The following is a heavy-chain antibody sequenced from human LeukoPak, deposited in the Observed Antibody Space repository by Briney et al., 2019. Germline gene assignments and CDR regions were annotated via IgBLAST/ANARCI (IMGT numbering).Heavy chain of an antibody. V-gene: IGHV4-34*01. CDR2: INHSGST. Sequence: ASETLSLTCTVSGGSISSYYWSWIRQPPGKGLEWIGEINHSGSTNYNPSLKSRVTISVDTSKNQFSLKLSSVTAADTAVYYCARGPHCSSASCYLATPFDPWGQGTLVTVSS. J-gene: IGHJ5*02. CDR1: GGSISSYY. CDR3: ARGPHCSSASCYLATPFDP. D-gene: IGHD2-2*01.